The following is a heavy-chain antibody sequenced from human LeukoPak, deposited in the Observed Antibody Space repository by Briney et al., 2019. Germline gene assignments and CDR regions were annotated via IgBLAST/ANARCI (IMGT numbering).Heavy chain of an antibody. V-gene: IGHV6-1*01. D-gene: IGHD3-10*01. Sequence: QTLSLTCAISGDSVSSNSAAWNWIRQSPSRGLEWLGRTYYRSKWHSYYAPSVKSRITINPDTSKNQFSLQLKSVTPEDTAVYYCARMVGLVSDFWGQGTLVTVSS. CDR2: TYYRSKWHS. J-gene: IGHJ4*02. CDR3: ARMVGLVSDF. CDR1: GDSVSSNSAA.